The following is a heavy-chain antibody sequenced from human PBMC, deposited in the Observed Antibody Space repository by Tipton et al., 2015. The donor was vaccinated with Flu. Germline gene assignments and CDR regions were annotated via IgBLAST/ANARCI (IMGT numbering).Heavy chain of an antibody. CDR3: ARDGAIFGVVTPFGY. V-gene: IGHV4-39*07. CDR1: GGSISSSSYY. J-gene: IGHJ4*02. Sequence: TLSLTCTVSGGSISSSSYYWGWIRQPPGKGLEWIGSIYYSGSTYYNPSLKSRVTISVDTSKNQFSLKLSSVTAADTAVYYCARDGAIFGVVTPFGYWGQGTLVTVSS. CDR2: IYYSGST. D-gene: IGHD3-3*01.